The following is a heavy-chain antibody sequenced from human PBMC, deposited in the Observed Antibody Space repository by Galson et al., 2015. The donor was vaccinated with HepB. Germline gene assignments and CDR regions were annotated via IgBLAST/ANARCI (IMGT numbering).Heavy chain of an antibody. CDR1: GFTFSSYA. CDR2: ISGSGGST. D-gene: IGHD6-19*01. V-gene: IGHV3-23*01. J-gene: IGHJ4*02. Sequence: SLRLSCAASGFTFSSYAMAWVRQAPGKGLEWVSGISGSGGSTYYADSVKGRFTISRDNSKNTLYLQMNSLRAEDTAVYYCAKDHSEGGWIFPFDYWGQGALVTVSS. CDR3: AKDHSEGGWIFPFDY.